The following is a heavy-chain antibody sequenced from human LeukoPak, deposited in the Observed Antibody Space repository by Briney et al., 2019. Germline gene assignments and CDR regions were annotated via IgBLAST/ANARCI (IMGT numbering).Heavy chain of an antibody. CDR1: GGSITSGSYD. J-gene: IGHJ5*02. D-gene: IGHD1-1*01. Sequence: SQTLSLTCTVSGGSITSGSYDFSWIRQPARNGLGWVGRIASSGSTKYNPSLKSRVTISVDMSKNQFSLRLSSVTAADTAIYYCARGDWQYTNNWSNWFDPWGQGTLVTVSS. V-gene: IGHV4-61*02. CDR2: IASSGST. CDR3: ARGDWQYTNNWSNWFDP.